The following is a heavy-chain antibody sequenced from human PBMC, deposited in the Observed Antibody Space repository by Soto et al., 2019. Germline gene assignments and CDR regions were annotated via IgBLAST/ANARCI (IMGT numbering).Heavy chain of an antibody. V-gene: IGHV3-23*01. Sequence: GGSLRLSCAASGFTFSSYAMSWVRQAPGKGLEWVSAISGSGGSTYYADSVKGRFTISRDNSKNTLYLQMNSLRAEDTAVYYCAKRPSSGWYAEYFQHWGQGTLVTVSS. CDR1: GFTFSSYA. CDR2: ISGSGGST. D-gene: IGHD6-19*01. J-gene: IGHJ1*01. CDR3: AKRPSSGWYAEYFQH.